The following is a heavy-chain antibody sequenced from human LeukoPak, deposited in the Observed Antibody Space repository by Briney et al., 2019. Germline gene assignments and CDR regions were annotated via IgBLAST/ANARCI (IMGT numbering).Heavy chain of an antibody. Sequence: ASVKVSCKASGYTFTSYYMHWVRQAPGQGLEWMGIINPSGGSTIYAQKFQGRVTMTRDMSTSTVYMELSSLRSEDTAVYYCAKVLGATRRHDAFDIWGQGTMVTVSS. D-gene: IGHD1-26*01. J-gene: IGHJ3*02. CDR2: INPSGGST. CDR1: GYTFTSYY. CDR3: AKVLGATRRHDAFDI. V-gene: IGHV1-46*01.